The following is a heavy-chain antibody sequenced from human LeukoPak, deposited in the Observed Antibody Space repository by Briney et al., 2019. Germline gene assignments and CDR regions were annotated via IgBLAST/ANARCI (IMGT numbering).Heavy chain of an antibody. Sequence: GGSLRLSCAASGFTFSSYAMSWLRQAPGKGLEWVSTIGSSGVDTYYADSVKGRFTISKDIAENTLQMNSLRGEDTAVYYCVKHSGSVYGSSDSWGQGTLVTVSS. V-gene: IGHV3-23*01. D-gene: IGHD1-1*01. CDR3: VKHSGSVYGSSDS. J-gene: IGHJ4*02. CDR2: IGSSGVDT. CDR1: GFTFSSYA.